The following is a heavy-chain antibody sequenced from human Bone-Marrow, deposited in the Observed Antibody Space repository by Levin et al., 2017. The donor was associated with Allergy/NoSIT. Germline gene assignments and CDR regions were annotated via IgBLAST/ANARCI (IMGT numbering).Heavy chain of an antibody. CDR1: GFTFSDHY. J-gene: IGHJ4*02. D-gene: IGHD4-17*01. CDR2: TRNKGNIYTT. V-gene: IGHV3-72*01. CDR3: VTTMTHYLDD. Sequence: GGSLRLSCAASGFTFSDHYMDWVRQAPGKGLEWVGRTRNKGNIYTTEYAASVKGSFTISRDDSMNSLYLQMNSVKTEDRAVYYWVTTMTHYLDDRGQGTMVTVSS.